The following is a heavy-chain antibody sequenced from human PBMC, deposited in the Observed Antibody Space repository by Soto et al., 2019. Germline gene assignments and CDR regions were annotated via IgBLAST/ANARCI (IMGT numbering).Heavy chain of an antibody. CDR1: GFAFRSYN. Sequence: EVQLVESGGGLVKPGGSLTLSCAASGFAFRSYNMNWVRQAPGKGLEWVASISSGSSNIYYADSVKGRFTISRDNAKNSLFLQMDSLRAEDSAVYYCASATVVAATFDFWGQGTLVTDSS. J-gene: IGHJ4*02. V-gene: IGHV3-21*01. CDR3: ASATVVAATFDF. CDR2: ISSGSSNI. D-gene: IGHD2-15*01.